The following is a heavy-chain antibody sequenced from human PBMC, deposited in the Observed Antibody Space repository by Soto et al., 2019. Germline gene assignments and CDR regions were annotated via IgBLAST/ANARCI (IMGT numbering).Heavy chain of an antibody. V-gene: IGHV1-69*12. CDR2: IIPIFGTA. D-gene: IGHD3-10*01. J-gene: IGHJ5*02. Sequence: QVQLVQSGAEVKKPGSSVKVSCKASGGTFSSYAISWVRQAPGQGLEWMGGIIPIFGTANYAQKFQGRVIPVFGPATYAQTFEGRVPIPADEPTSTADMALRSLRSEDRAVYYCARAGGIITPGPNLFDPWGQGTLVAVSS. CDR3: ARAGGIITPGPNLFDP. CDR1: GGTFSSYA.